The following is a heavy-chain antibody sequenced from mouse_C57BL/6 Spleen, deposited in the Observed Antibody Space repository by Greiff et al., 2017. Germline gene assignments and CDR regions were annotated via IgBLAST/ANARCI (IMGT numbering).Heavy chain of an antibody. CDR2: IHPSDSDT. CDR3: AIDYDYDGYYYAMDY. D-gene: IGHD2-4*01. CDR1: GYTFTSYW. Sequence: QVQLQQPGAELVKPGASVKVSRKASGYTFTSYWMHWVKQRPGQGLEWIGRIHPSDSDTNYNQKFKGKATLTVDKSSSTAYMQLSSLTSEDSAVYYCAIDYDYDGYYYAMDYWGQGTSVTVSS. J-gene: IGHJ4*01. V-gene: IGHV1-74*01.